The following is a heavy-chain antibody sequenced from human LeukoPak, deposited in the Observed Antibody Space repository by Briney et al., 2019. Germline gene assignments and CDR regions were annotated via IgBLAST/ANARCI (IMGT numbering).Heavy chain of an antibody. Sequence: PGGSLRLSCAASVFTFSSYEMNWVRQAPGKGLEWVSYISSSGSTIYYADSVKGRFTISRDNAKNSLYLQMNSLRAEDAAVYYCARDLTGGYSYGDHWGQGTLVTVSS. J-gene: IGHJ4*02. CDR2: ISSSGSTI. CDR1: VFTFSSYE. V-gene: IGHV3-48*03. D-gene: IGHD5-18*01. CDR3: ARDLTGGYSYGDH.